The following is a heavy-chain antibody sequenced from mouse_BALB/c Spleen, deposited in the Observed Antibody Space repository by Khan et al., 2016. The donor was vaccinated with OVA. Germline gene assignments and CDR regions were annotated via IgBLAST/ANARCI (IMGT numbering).Heavy chain of an antibody. V-gene: IGHV3-2*02. CDR3: ERKDYYDYDPFPY. CDR2: ITYSGNT. CDR1: GYSITSEYA. J-gene: IGHJ3*01. Sequence: EVKLLESGPGLVKPSQSLSLTCTVTGYSITSEYAWNWIRQFPGNKLEWMGYITYSGNTNFHPSLKSRTSITRDTSKNQFFLQLNSVTTEDTATYYCERKDYYDYDPFPYWGQGTLVTVSA. D-gene: IGHD2-4*01.